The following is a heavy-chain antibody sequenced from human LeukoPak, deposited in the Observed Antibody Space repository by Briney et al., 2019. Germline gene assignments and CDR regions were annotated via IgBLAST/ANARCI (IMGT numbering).Heavy chain of an antibody. CDR1: GFAFSSYG. CDR3: AKASSWYENYFDY. CDR2: ISYDGSNK. D-gene: IGHD6-13*01. J-gene: IGHJ4*02. V-gene: IGHV3-30*18. Sequence: GGSLRLSCVASGFAFSSYGMHWVRQAPGKGLEWVAVISYDGSNKYYADSVKGRFTISRDNSKNTLYLQMNSLRAEDAAVYYCAKASSWYENYFDYWGQGTLVTVSS.